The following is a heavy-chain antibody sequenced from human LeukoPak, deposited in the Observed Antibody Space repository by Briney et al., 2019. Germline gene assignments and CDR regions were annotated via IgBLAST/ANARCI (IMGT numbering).Heavy chain of an antibody. D-gene: IGHD5-18*01. V-gene: IGHV3-74*01. CDR2: INSDGSIT. Sequence: SGGSLRLSCAASGFTFTTYWMHWVRQAPGKGLVWVSHINSDGSITSYADSVKGRFTISRDNAENTLYLQMNSLRAEDTAVYYCARDAVDTANAVWGQGTTVTVSS. CDR1: GFTFTTYW. CDR3: ARDAVDTANAV. J-gene: IGHJ6*02.